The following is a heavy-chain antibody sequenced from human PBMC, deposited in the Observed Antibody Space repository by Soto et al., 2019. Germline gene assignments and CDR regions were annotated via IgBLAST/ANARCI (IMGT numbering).Heavy chain of an antibody. V-gene: IGHV2-5*02. D-gene: IGHD1-1*01. CDR2: IYWDGDD. J-gene: IGHJ3*01. Sequence: ITSGVSLAWIRQPPGKALEWLALIYWDGDDRYSPSLKTRLTITKDTSKNQVVLTMTNMDPVDTATYFCVHGRQLNPRTFDVWGQGTMVTVSS. CDR3: VHGRQLNPRTFDV. CDR1: ITSGVS.